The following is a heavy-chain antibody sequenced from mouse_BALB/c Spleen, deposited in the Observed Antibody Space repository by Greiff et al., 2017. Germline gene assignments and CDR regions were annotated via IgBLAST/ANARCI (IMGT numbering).Heavy chain of an antibody. Sequence: VQLQQSGTVLARPGASVKMSCKASGYTFTSYWMHWVKQRPGQGLEWIGAIYPGNSDTSYNQKFKGKAKLTAVTSTSTAYMELSSLTNEDSAVYYCTRDYGNLYAMDYWGQGTSVTVSS. D-gene: IGHD2-1*01. CDR3: TRDYGNLYAMDY. J-gene: IGHJ4*01. V-gene: IGHV1-5*01. CDR2: IYPGNSDT. CDR1: GYTFTSYW.